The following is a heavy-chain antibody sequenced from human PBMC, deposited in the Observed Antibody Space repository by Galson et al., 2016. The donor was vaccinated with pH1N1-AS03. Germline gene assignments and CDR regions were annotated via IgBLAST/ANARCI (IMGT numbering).Heavy chain of an antibody. V-gene: IGHV4-34*01. CDR2: SNHRGST. J-gene: IGHJ6*02. CDR3: ARGNVYGSGTFYRSFGMDV. Sequence: ETLSLTCAVYGGSLSGYYWTWIRQPLGKGLQWIGESNHRGSTRGITTYNPSLKSRVTISVDTSKNQFSLRLNSVTAADTAVYFCARGNVYGSGTFYRSFGMDVWGQGTTVAVSS. CDR1: GGSLSGYY. D-gene: IGHD3-10*01.